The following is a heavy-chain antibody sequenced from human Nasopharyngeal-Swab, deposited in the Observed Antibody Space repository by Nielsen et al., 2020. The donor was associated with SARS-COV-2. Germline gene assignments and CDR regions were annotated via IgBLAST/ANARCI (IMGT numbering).Heavy chain of an antibody. V-gene: IGHV3-33*01. CDR1: GFTFSSYG. Sequence: GESLKISCAASGFTFSSYGMHWVRQAPGKGLEWVAVIWYDGRNKYYADSVKGRFTISRDNSKNTLYLQMNSLRAEDTAVYYCARQYYDILTGYLWGGMDVWGEGAAVTVSS. CDR3: ARQYYDILTGYLWGGMDV. CDR2: IWYDGRNK. D-gene: IGHD3-9*01. J-gene: IGHJ6*04.